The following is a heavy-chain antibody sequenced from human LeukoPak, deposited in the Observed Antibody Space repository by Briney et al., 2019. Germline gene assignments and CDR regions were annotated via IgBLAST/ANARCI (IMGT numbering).Heavy chain of an antibody. D-gene: IGHD4-17*01. CDR2: ISYDGSNK. J-gene: IGHJ6*04. CDR1: GFTSSSYG. Sequence: PGRSLRLSCAASGFTSSSYGMHWVRQAPGKGLEWVAVISYDGSNKYYADSVKGRFTISRDNSKNTLYLQMNSLRAEDTAVYYCAKDGESTGAADVWGKGTTVTVSS. CDR3: AKDGESTGAADV. V-gene: IGHV3-30*18.